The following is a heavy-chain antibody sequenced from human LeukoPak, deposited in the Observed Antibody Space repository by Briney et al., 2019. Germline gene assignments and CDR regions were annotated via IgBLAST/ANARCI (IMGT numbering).Heavy chain of an antibody. CDR2: INPNSGGT. D-gene: IGHD5-24*01. Sequence: ASVKVSCKASGYTFTGYFMHWVRQASGQGLEWIGWINPNSGGTYYAQKFQGRVTMTRDTSISTAYMELSRLRSDDTAVYYCARGGDDYNLIFDYWGQGTLVTVSS. J-gene: IGHJ4*02. CDR1: GYTFTGYF. CDR3: ARGGDDYNLIFDY. V-gene: IGHV1-2*02.